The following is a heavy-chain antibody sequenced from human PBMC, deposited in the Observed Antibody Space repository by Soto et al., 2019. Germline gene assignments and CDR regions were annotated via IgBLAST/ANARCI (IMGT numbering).Heavy chain of an antibody. D-gene: IGHD3-3*01. CDR1: GFSLTTSGVG. CDR3: AHRVLRTVFGLVTTTAIYFDF. J-gene: IGHJ4*02. V-gene: IGHV2-5*02. Sequence: QITLNESGPTVVRPTETLTLTCRFSGFSLTTSGVGVGWIRQSPGKAPEWLALIYWDDDKRYSASLKSRLTITKDTSKIQVVLTVSDVDPTDTATDYYAHRVLRTVFGLVTTTAIYFDFWGPGTPVAVSS. CDR2: IYWDDDK.